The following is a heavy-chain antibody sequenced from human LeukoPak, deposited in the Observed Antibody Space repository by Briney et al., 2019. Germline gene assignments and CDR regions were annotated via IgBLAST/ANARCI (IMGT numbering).Heavy chain of an antibody. V-gene: IGHV1-18*01. CDR1: GYTFTSYG. Sequence: ASVTVSCKASGYTFTSYGILWVRQPPAQGLEWVGWISAYNGNTNYAQKLQGRVTMTTDTSTSTAYIELRRLRSDDTAVYYCARDRRTVAGRELANWFDPWGQGTLVTACS. CDR2: ISAYNGNT. J-gene: IGHJ5*02. D-gene: IGHD6-19*01. CDR3: ARDRRTVAGRELANWFDP.